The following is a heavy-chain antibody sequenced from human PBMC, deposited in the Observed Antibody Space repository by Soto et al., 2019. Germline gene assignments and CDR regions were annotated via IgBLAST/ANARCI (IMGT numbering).Heavy chain of an antibody. CDR2: ISHDGSNK. J-gene: IGHJ6*02. D-gene: IGHD1-26*01. CDR1: GFTFSSYG. V-gene: IGHV3-30*18. Sequence: QVQVVESGGGVVQPGRSLRLSCAASGFTFSSYGMHWVRQAPGKGLEWVAVISHDGSNKYYADSVKGRVTISRDNSKNTLYLQMNSLRAEDTAVYCCAKDGSGSYYYGMDVWGQGTTVTVSS. CDR3: AKDGSGSYYYGMDV.